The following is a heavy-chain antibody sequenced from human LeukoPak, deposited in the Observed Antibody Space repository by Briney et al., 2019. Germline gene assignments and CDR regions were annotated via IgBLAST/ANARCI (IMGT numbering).Heavy chain of an antibody. CDR3: TTGDTAMAYYFDY. CDR1: GFTFSNAW. Sequence: GGSLRLSCAASGFTFSNAWMSWVRQAPGKGLEWVGRIKSKTDGGTTDYAAPVKGRFTISRDDSKNTLYLQMNSLKTEDTAVYYCTTGDTAMAYYFDYWGQGTLVPVSS. CDR2: IKSKTDGGTT. J-gene: IGHJ4*02. V-gene: IGHV3-15*01. D-gene: IGHD5-18*01.